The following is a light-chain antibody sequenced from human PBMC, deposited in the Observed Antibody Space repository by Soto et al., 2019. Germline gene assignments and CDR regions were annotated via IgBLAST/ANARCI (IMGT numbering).Light chain of an antibody. V-gene: IGLV1-40*01. CDR2: GNS. Sequence: QSVLTQPPSVSGAPGQRVTISCTGSSSNIGAGYDVHWYQQLPGTAPKLLIYGNSNRPSGVPDRFSGSKSGTSASLAITGLQAEYGADYYCQSYDSSLRGWVFGGGTKVTVL. J-gene: IGLJ3*02. CDR3: QSYDSSLRGWV. CDR1: SSNIGAGYD.